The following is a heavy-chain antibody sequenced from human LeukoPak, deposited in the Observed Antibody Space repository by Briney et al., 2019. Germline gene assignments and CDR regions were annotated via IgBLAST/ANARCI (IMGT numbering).Heavy chain of an antibody. CDR2: IKRDGSEK. CDR1: GFTFSSYW. CDR3: ARFLTAIAVAGLFDY. J-gene: IGHJ4*02. V-gene: IGHV3-7*01. D-gene: IGHD6-19*01. Sequence: GGSLRLSCAASGFTFSSYWMSWVRQAPGRGLEWVANIKRDGSEKYYVDSVKGRFTISRDNAKNSLYLQMNSLTAEDTAVYYCARFLTAIAVAGLFDYWGQGTLVTVSS.